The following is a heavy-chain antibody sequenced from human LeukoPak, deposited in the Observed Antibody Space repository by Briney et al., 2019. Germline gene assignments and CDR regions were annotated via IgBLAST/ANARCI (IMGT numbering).Heavy chain of an antibody. CDR2: IRSKCYGGVA. CDR1: GLNFRNYA. Sequence: PGGSLRLSCTVSGLNFRNYAMSWIRQAPGKGLEWVGYIRSKCYGGVAEYGTSVRGRFIVSRDDSKSIAYLQMNSLKTEDTGVYYCAAASGFDFWGRGTLVTVSS. V-gene: IGHV3-49*03. J-gene: IGHJ4*02. CDR3: AAASGFDF. D-gene: IGHD6-25*01.